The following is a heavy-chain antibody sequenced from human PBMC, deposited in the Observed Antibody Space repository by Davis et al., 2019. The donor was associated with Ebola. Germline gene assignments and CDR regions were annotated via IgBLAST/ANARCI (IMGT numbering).Heavy chain of an antibody. Sequence: MPGGSLRLSCTVSGGSISSSSYYWGWIRQPPGKGLEWIGSIHYSGTTDYNPSLKSRVTISADTSKRQVSLKLYSVTAADTAVYYCARHSLSQWLEHNWFDPWGQGTLVTVSS. CDR3: ARHSLSQWLEHNWFDP. CDR2: IHYSGTT. V-gene: IGHV4-39*01. CDR1: GGSISSSSYY. D-gene: IGHD6-19*01. J-gene: IGHJ5*02.